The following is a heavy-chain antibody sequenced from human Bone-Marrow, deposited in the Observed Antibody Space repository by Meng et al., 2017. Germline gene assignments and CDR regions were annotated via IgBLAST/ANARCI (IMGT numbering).Heavy chain of an antibody. Sequence: GESLKISCAASGFTFSSYGMHWVRQAPGKGLEWVAVIWYGGSNKYYADSVKGRFTISRDNSKNTLYLQMNSLRAEDTAVYYCARGTGDGYNYPLYYFDYWGQGTLVTVSS. CDR1: GFTFSSYG. D-gene: IGHD5-24*01. CDR3: ARGTGDGYNYPLYYFDY. J-gene: IGHJ4*02. CDR2: IWYGGSNK. V-gene: IGHV3-33*01.